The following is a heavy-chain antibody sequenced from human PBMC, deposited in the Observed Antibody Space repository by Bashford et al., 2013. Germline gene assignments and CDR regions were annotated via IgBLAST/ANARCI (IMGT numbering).Heavy chain of an antibody. Sequence: VRQAPGKGLEWVAVISYDGSNKYYADSVKGRFIISRDNSRNTLYLQTNSLRAEDTAVYYCARDNDWANDYWGQGTLVTVSS. CDR2: ISYDGSNK. V-gene: IGHV3-33*05. CDR3: ARDNDWANDY. J-gene: IGHJ4*02. D-gene: IGHD1-1*01.